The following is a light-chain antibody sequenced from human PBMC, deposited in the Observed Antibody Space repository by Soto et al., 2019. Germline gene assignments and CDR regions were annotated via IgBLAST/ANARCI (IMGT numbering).Light chain of an antibody. J-gene: IGKJ1*01. CDR2: DAS. V-gene: IGKV1-5*01. Sequence: DIQMTQSPSTLSASVGDRVTITCRASQSISSWLAWYQQKPGKAPKLLIYDASSVESGVPSRFGGSGSGIEFTLPISSLQPDDFATYYCQQYNSYSWTFGQGTKVEIK. CDR1: QSISSW. CDR3: QQYNSYSWT.